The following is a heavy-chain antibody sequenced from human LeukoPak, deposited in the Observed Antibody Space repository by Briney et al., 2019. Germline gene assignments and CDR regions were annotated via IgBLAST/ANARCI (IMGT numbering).Heavy chain of an antibody. CDR3: AGDNPPWYSSGYPYFDY. CDR2: IKPSGGST. J-gene: IGHJ4*02. D-gene: IGHD3-22*01. V-gene: IGHV1-46*01. CDR1: GYTFTSYY. Sequence: ASVKVSCKASGYTFTSYYMHWVRQAPGQGLEWMGIIKPSGGSTSYAQKFQGRVTMTRDMSTSTVYMELSSLRSEDTAVYYCAGDNPPWYSSGYPYFDYWGQGTLVTVSS.